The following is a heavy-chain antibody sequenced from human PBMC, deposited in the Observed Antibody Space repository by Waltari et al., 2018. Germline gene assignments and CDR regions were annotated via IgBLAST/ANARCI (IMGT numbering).Heavy chain of an antibody. V-gene: IGHV3-21*01. CDR2: ISSSSSYI. CDR1: GFTFSSYS. Sequence: EVQLVESGGGLVQPGGSLKLSCVVSGFTFSSYSMNWVRQAPGKGLEWVSSISSSSSYIYYADSVKGRFTISRDNAKNSLYLQMNSLRAEDTAVYYCARDQGSSWSWVGYWGQGTLVTVSS. CDR3: ARDQGSSWSWVGY. J-gene: IGHJ4*02. D-gene: IGHD6-13*01.